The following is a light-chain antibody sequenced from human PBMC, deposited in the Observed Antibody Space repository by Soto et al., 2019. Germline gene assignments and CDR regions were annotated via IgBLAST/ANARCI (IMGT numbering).Light chain of an antibody. J-gene: IGKJ5*01. Sequence: DIVMTQSPDSLAVSLGEGATINCKSSQSLLYRSNNKNYLAWYQQKPGQPPKLLIYWASTRESGVPDRFSGSGAGTDFTLTIRSLQDEDVALYYCHQYYKTPITFGQGTRLEIK. V-gene: IGKV4-1*01. CDR3: HQYYKTPIT. CDR1: QSLLYRSNNKNY. CDR2: WAS.